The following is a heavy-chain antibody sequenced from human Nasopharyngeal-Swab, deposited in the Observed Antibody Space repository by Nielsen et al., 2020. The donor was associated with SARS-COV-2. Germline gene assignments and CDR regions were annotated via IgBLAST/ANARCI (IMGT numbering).Heavy chain of an antibody. CDR3: VRTDGYTLNNAFDI. CDR1: GFTFSGSA. CDR2: IRSKANSYAT. Sequence: GESLKISCAASGFTFSGSAMHWVRQASGKGLEWVGRIRSKANSYATAYAASVKGRFTISRDDSKNTAYLQMNSLRAEDTAVYYCVRTDGYTLNNAFDIWGQGTMVTVSS. V-gene: IGHV3-73*01. D-gene: IGHD5-24*01. J-gene: IGHJ3*02.